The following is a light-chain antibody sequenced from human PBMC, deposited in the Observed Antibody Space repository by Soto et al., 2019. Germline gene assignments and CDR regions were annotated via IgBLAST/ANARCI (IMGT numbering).Light chain of an antibody. CDR3: KQHSSWPFT. CDR2: GAS. V-gene: IGKV3-15*01. Sequence: EILVPPSPASLSVFQGEGATLSYGSRQSVSNNLAWYHQKTGQATRLIISGASTRATGVPARFSGSASGTEFNLPISSLPSEDSAISYCKQHSSWPFTFAPGTKVDIK. J-gene: IGKJ3*01. CDR1: QSVSNN.